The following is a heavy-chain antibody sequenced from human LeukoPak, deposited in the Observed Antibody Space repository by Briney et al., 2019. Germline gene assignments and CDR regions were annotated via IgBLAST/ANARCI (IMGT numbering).Heavy chain of an antibody. D-gene: IGHD3-3*01. CDR3: ARGRVVLRFLEWLLDY. V-gene: IGHV4-34*01. CDR1: GGSFSGYY. CDR2: INHSGST. Sequence: SETLSLTCAVYGGSFSGYYWSWLRQPPGKGLEWIGEINHSGSTNYNPSLKSRVTISVDTSKNQFSLKLSSVTAADTAVYYCARGRVVLRFLEWLLDYWGQGTLVTVSS. J-gene: IGHJ4*02.